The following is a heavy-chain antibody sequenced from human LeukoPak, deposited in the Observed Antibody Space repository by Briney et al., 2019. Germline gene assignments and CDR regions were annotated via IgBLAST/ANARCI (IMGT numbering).Heavy chain of an antibody. J-gene: IGHJ4*02. V-gene: IGHV3-33*08. D-gene: IGHD3-3*01. CDR2: IWYDGSNK. CDR1: GFTFNNYG. Sequence: PGGSLRLSCAASGFTFNNYGIHWVRQAPGKGLEWVAVIWYDGSNKYYADSVEGRFTISRDNSKNTLYLQMNSLRAEDTAVYYCASKSRSGGDSWDNFDYWGQGTLVTVSS. CDR3: ASKSRSGGDSWDNFDY.